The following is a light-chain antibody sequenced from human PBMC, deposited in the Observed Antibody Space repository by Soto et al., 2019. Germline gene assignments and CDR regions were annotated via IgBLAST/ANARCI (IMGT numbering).Light chain of an antibody. CDR2: GAS. CDR1: QSVSNSY. V-gene: IGKV3-20*01. CDR3: QQYGSSLYT. J-gene: IGKJ2*01. Sequence: EIVLTQSPGTLSLSPGERATLSCRASQSVSNSYLAWYQQKPGQAPRLLIYGASSSATGIPDRFSGSRSGTDFTLTISRLEPEDFAMYYCQQYGSSLYTFGQGTKLEIK.